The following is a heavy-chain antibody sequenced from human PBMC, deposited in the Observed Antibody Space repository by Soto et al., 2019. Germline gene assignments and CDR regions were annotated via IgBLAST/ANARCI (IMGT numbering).Heavy chain of an antibody. Sequence: ASVKVSCKASGYTFTSYYMHWVRQAHGQGLEWMGIINPSGGSTSYAQKFQGRVTMTRDTSTSTVYMELSSLRSEDTAVYYCARALGFLEWLSRFDPWGQGTLVTVSS. CDR2: INPSGGST. J-gene: IGHJ5*02. D-gene: IGHD3-3*01. CDR1: GYTFTSYY. CDR3: ARALGFLEWLSRFDP. V-gene: IGHV1-46*01.